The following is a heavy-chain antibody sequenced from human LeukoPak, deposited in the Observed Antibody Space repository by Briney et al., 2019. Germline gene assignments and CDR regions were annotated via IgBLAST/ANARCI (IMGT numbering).Heavy chain of an antibody. J-gene: IGHJ4*02. CDR2: IYYSGST. V-gene: IGHV4-59*08. D-gene: IGHD6-19*01. CDR1: GGSISSYY. Sequence: SETLSLTCTVSGGSISSYYWSWIRQPPGKGLEWIGYIYYSGSTNYNPSLKSRVTISVDTSKNQFSLKLSSVTAADTAVYYCARRRYSSGWEFDYWGQGTLVTVSS. CDR3: ARRRYSSGWEFDY.